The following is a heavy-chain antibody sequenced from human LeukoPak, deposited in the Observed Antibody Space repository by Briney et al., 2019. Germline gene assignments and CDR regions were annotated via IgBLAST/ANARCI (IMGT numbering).Heavy chain of an antibody. CDR3: ARAWPGTAARPGNAFDI. J-gene: IGHJ3*02. Sequence: PSETLSLTCTVSGYSISSGYYWGWIRQPPGKGLEWIGSIYHSGNTYYNPSLKSRVTISVDTSKNQFSLKLSSVTAADTAVYYCARAWPGTAARPGNAFDIWGQGTMVTVSS. D-gene: IGHD6-6*01. CDR2: IYHSGNT. V-gene: IGHV4-38-2*02. CDR1: GYSISSGYY.